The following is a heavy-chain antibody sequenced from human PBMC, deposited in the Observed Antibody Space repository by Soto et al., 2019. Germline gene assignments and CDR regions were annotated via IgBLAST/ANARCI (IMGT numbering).Heavy chain of an antibody. CDR3: ARLFKCVVQAPIGPESPESPTYNNYYGLDV. J-gene: IGHJ6*02. Sequence: EVQLVESGGGLVKPGGSLRLSCVASGFTFSSFTMKWVRQAPGKGLEWVSSISSSSSYIYNADSVKGRFTISRDNAKNALYFQLNSLGAEDTPVYYCARLFKCVVQAPIGPESPESPTYNNYYGLDVWGHGTMVIVSS. D-gene: IGHD2-2*01. CDR1: GFTFSSFT. CDR2: ISSSSSYI. V-gene: IGHV3-21*01.